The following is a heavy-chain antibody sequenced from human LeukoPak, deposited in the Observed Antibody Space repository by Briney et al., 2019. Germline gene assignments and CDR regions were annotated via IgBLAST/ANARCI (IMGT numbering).Heavy chain of an antibody. D-gene: IGHD6-19*01. J-gene: IGHJ4*02. CDR3: AREDRGWYPAY. CDR2: VSYDGSDQ. V-gene: IGHV3-30*04. CDR1: GFSFSTYA. Sequence: PGGSLRLPCAASGFSFSTYAMHWVRQAPGKGLEWVALVSYDGSDQYYADSVKGRFTISRDNRKNTLSLQMNSLRAEDAAVYYCAREDRGWYPAYWGQGTLVTVSS.